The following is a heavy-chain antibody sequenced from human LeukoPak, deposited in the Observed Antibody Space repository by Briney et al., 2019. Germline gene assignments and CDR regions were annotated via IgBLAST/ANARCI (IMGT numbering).Heavy chain of an antibody. J-gene: IGHJ4*02. D-gene: IGHD6-6*01. CDR2: MNPNSGNT. CDR1: GYTFTSYD. V-gene: IGHV1-8*03. CDR3: ARSIAARQGVDY. Sequence: DSVKVSCKASGYTFTSYDINWVRQATGQGLEWMGWMNPNSGNTGYAQKFQGRVTITRNTSISTAYMELSSLRSEDTAVYYCARSIAARQGVDYWGQGTLVTVSS.